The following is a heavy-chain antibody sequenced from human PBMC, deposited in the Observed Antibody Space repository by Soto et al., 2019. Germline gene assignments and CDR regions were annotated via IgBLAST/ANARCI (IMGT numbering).Heavy chain of an antibody. V-gene: IGHV4-34*01. D-gene: IGHD6-19*01. Sequence: SETLSLTCAVYGGSFSGYYWSWIRQPPGKGLEWIGEINHSGSTNYNPSLKSRVTISVDTSKNQFSLKLSSVTAADTAVYYCARGRYSSGWYRAGAAFDIWGQGTMVTVSS. CDR1: GGSFSGYY. CDR3: ARGRYSSGWYRAGAAFDI. CDR2: INHSGST. J-gene: IGHJ3*02.